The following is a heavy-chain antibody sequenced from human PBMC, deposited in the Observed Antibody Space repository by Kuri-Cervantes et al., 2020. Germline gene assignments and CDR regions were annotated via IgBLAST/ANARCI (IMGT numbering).Heavy chain of an antibody. CDR3: ARERGEYSSSSVAFDI. V-gene: IGHV1-69*04. CDR2: IIPILGIA. CDR1: GGTFSSYT. Sequence: SVKVSCKASGGTFSSYTISWVRQAPGQGLEWMGRIIPILGIANYAQKFQGRVTITADKSTSTAYMELSSLRSEDTAAYYCARERGEYSSSSVAFDIWGQGTMVTVSS. D-gene: IGHD6-6*01. J-gene: IGHJ3*02.